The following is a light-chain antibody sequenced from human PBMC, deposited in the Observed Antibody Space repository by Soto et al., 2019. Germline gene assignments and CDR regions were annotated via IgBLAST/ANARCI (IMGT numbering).Light chain of an antibody. J-gene: IGLJ3*02. CDR2: EAT. CDR3: WSYAGPTTIWV. Sequence: QSALTQPPSASGSPGQSVTISCTGTSSDVGGYNYVSWYQQHPGKAPKLMIYEATKRTSGVAARFSGSKSGNTASLTISGLQAEDEADYYCWSYAGPTTIWVFGGGTKVTVL. V-gene: IGLV2-8*01. CDR1: SSDVGGYNY.